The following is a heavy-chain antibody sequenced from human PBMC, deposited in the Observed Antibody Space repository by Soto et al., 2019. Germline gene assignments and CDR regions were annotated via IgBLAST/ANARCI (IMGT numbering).Heavy chain of an antibody. J-gene: IGHJ4*02. V-gene: IGHV4-39*01. Sequence: SETLSLTCTVSGGSISSSSYYWGWIRQPPGKGLEWIGSIYYSGSTYYNPSLKSRVTISVDTSKNQFSLKLSSVTAADTAVYYCARKVSGSYGGYYFDYWGQGTLVTVSS. CDR1: GGSISSSSYY. D-gene: IGHD1-26*01. CDR3: ARKVSGSYGGYYFDY. CDR2: IYYSGST.